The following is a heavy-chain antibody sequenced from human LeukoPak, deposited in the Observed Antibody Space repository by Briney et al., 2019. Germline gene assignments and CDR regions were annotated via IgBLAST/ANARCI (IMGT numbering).Heavy chain of an antibody. CDR3: ARRLSSSAETNYYYMDV. Sequence: SETLSLTCTVSGGSISSYYWSWIRQPPGKGLEWIGYIYTSGSTNYNPSLKSRVTISVDTSKNQFSLKLSSVTAADTAVYYCARRLSSSAETNYYYMDVWGQGTTVTVSS. V-gene: IGHV4-4*09. J-gene: IGHJ6*03. CDR1: GGSISSYY. D-gene: IGHD6-13*01. CDR2: IYTSGST.